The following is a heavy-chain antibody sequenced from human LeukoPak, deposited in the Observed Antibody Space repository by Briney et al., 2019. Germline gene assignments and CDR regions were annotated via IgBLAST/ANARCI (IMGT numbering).Heavy chain of an antibody. Sequence: GGSPRLSCAASGFTVSSNYMSWVRQAPGKGPEWVSVIYGGGSTYYADSVKGRFTISRDNSKNTLYLQMNSLRAEDTAVYYCARPYDSSGYYYYWGQGTLVTVSS. V-gene: IGHV3-53*01. CDR2: IYGGGST. CDR1: GFTVSSNY. CDR3: ARPYDSSGYYYY. J-gene: IGHJ4*02. D-gene: IGHD3-22*01.